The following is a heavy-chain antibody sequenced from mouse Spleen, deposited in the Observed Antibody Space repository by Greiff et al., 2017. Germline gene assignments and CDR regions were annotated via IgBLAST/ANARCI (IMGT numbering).Heavy chain of an antibody. J-gene: IGHJ3*01. CDR2: IDPANGNT. V-gene: IGHV14-3*02. Sequence: EVQLQQSGAELVKPGASVKLSCTASGFNIKDTYMHWVKQRPEQGLEWIGRIDPANGNTKYDPKFQGKATITADTSSNTAYLQLSSLTSEDTAVYYCALYDYDGDWGQGTLVTVSA. CDR3: ALYDYDGD. D-gene: IGHD2-4*01. CDR1: GFNIKDTY.